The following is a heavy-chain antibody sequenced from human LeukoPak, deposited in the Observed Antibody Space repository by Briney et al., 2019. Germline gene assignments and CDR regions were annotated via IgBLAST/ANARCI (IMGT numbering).Heavy chain of an antibody. CDR3: ARDEDWNYGTAYDWFDP. CDR2: ISAYNGNT. V-gene: IGHV1-18*01. J-gene: IGHJ5*02. CDR1: GYTFTSYG. Sequence: ASVKVSCKASGYTFTSYGISLVRQAPGQGLEWMGWISAYNGNTNYAQKLQGRVTMTTDTSTSTAYMELRSLRSDDTAVYYCARDEDWNYGTAYDWFDPWGQGTLVTVSS. D-gene: IGHD1-7*01.